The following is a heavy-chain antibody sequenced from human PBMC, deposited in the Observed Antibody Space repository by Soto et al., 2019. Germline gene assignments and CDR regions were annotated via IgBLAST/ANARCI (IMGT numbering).Heavy chain of an antibody. CDR1: GFTFSSYW. CDR3: AKDLSWGRCAF. Sequence: EVQLVESGGGLVQPGGSLRLSCAASGFTFSSYWMHWVRQDPGKGLVWVSSIKTDGTATQYADSVKGRFTVSRDNAKITLYLQMTSLRAEDTAVYYCAKDLSWGRCAFWGQGTLVTVSS. CDR2: IKTDGTAT. V-gene: IGHV3-74*03. J-gene: IGHJ4*02. D-gene: IGHD3-16*01.